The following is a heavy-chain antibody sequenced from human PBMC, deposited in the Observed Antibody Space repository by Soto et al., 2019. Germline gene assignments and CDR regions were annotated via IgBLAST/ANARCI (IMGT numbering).Heavy chain of an antibody. CDR2: MYYSGST. CDR1: GGSISSSSYY. Sequence: SETLSLTCTVSGGSISSSSYYWGWIRQPPGKGQGWIGSMYYSGSTYFNPSLKSRVTISVDTSKNQFSLKVNSVTAADTAVYYCASRGNGKHYFDYWGQGTLVTVSS. CDR3: ASRGNGKHYFDY. V-gene: IGHV4-39*01. D-gene: IGHD3-16*01. J-gene: IGHJ4*02.